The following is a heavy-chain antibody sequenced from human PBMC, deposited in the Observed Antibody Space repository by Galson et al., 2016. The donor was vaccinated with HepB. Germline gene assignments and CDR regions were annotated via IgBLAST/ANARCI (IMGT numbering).Heavy chain of an antibody. J-gene: IGHJ4*02. Sequence: SVKVSCKASRYTFIHFYMHWVRQAPGQGLEWMAMINPTGGMATYAQKFQGRVTVTRDTSTSTVYMELKSLKSEDTAVYYCARDLGGRVTGADYWGRGTLVTVSS. V-gene: IGHV1-46*01. CDR1: RYTFIHFY. CDR3: ARDLGGRVTGADY. D-gene: IGHD2-15*01. CDR2: INPTGGMA.